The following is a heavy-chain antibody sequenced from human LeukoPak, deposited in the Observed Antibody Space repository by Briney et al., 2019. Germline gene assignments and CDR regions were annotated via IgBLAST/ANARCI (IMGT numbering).Heavy chain of an antibody. CDR3: ARGYCSGGGCYSVENWFDP. D-gene: IGHD2-15*01. CDR1: GYTFTGYY. CDR2: INPNSGGT. J-gene: IGHJ5*02. V-gene: IGHV1-2*06. Sequence: ASVTVSCKASGYTFTGYYIFWVRQAPGQGLKWMGRINPNSGGTQYAQAIQGRVTLTRAPSISTAYMVRSRLRSYDTAVYYCARGYCSGGGCYSVENWFDPWGQGTLVTVSS.